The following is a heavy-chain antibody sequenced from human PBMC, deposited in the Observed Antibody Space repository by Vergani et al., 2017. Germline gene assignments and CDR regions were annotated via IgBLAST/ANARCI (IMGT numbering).Heavy chain of an antibody. Sequence: QVQLQQWGPGRLKPSETLSLTCAVYGGSLSGYYWSWIRLAPGKGLEWIGEINHSGTINYNPTLKSPFNVSIDTSRDHFSLKLRSVSAADTAVYFCARRAERWETLLRDDFDVWGQGTFVTVSP. CDR1: GGSLSGYY. D-gene: IGHD1-26*01. CDR3: ARRAERWETLLRDDFDV. J-gene: IGHJ3*01. CDR2: INHSGTI. V-gene: IGHV4-34*01.